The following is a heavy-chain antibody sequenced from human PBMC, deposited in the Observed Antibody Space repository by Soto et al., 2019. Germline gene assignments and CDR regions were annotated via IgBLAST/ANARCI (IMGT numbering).Heavy chain of an antibody. D-gene: IGHD6-13*01. CDR1: GFTFSDYY. CDR3: ARGLYSSSWYFDY. CDR2: ISSSGSTI. Sequence: GGSLRLSCAASGFTFSDYYMSWIRQAPGKGLEWVSYISSSGSTIYYADSVKGRFTISRDNDKNSLYLQMNSLRAEDTAVYYCARGLYSSSWYFDYWGQGTLVTVSS. V-gene: IGHV3-11*01. J-gene: IGHJ4*02.